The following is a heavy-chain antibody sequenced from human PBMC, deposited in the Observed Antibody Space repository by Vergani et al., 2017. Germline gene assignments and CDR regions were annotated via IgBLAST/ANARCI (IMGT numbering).Heavy chain of an antibody. J-gene: IGHJ5*02. Sequence: QVQLQQWGAGLLKPSETLSLTCAVYGGSFSGYYWSWIRQPPGKGLEWIGEISHSGITNYNPSCKSRVTISVDTSKNQFSMKLSSVTAADTAVYYCARYAVAGTLLPWDNRWFDPWGQGTLVTVSS. CDR1: GGSFSGYY. CDR2: ISHSGIT. V-gene: IGHV4-34*01. CDR3: ARYAVAGTLLPWDNRWFDP. D-gene: IGHD6-19*01.